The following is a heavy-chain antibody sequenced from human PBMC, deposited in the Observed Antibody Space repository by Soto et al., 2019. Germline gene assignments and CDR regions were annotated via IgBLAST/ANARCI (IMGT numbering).Heavy chain of an antibody. CDR1: GGSISSYY. Sequence: SETLSLTCTVSGGSISSYYWSWIRQPPGKGLEWIGYIYYSGSTNYNPSLKSRVTISVDTSKNQFSLKLSSVTAADTAVYYCARNHNKEWLLDYWGQGTLVTVSS. J-gene: IGHJ4*02. V-gene: IGHV4-59*01. CDR2: IYYSGST. D-gene: IGHD3-3*01. CDR3: ARNHNKEWLLDY.